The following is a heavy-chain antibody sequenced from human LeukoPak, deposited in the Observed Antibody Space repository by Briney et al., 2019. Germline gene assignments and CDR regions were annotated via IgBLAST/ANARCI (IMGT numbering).Heavy chain of an antibody. CDR2: INTNTGNP. D-gene: IGHD6-13*01. Sequence: GASVKVSCKASGYTFTRYYIHWVRQAPGQGLEWMGWINTNTGNPTYAQGFTGRFVFSLDTSVSTAYLQISSLKAEDTAVYYCARERIAAAGSSRFDYWGQGTLVTVSS. J-gene: IGHJ4*02. V-gene: IGHV7-4-1*02. CDR1: GYTFTRYY. CDR3: ARERIAAAGSSRFDY.